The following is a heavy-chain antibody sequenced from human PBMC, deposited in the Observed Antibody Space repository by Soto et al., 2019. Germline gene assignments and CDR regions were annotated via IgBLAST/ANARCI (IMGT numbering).Heavy chain of an antibody. CDR1: GFTFSSYG. J-gene: IGHJ6*02. V-gene: IGHV3-33*01. D-gene: IGHD3-3*01. Sequence: GGSLRLSCAASGFTFSSYGMHWVRQAPGKGLEWVAVIWYDGSNKYYADSVKGRFTISRDNSKNTLYLQMNSLRAEDTAVYYCARGYDFWSGAHTRYYYYYGMDVWGQGTTVTVSS. CDR2: IWYDGSNK. CDR3: ARGYDFWSGAHTRYYYYYGMDV.